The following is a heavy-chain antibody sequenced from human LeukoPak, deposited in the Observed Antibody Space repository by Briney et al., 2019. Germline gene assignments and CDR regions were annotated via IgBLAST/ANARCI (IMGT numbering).Heavy chain of an antibody. V-gene: IGHV4-4*07. CDR2: IYTSGSS. J-gene: IGHJ6*03. Sequence: SETLSLTCTVSGGSISDYYWSWIRQPAGKGLEWIGRIYTSGSSNYNPSLKSRVTISVDTSKNQFSLKLSSVTAADTAVYYCARIYGDSYYYYYMDVWGKGTTVTISS. CDR3: ARIYGDSYYYYYMDV. D-gene: IGHD4-17*01. CDR1: GGSISDYY.